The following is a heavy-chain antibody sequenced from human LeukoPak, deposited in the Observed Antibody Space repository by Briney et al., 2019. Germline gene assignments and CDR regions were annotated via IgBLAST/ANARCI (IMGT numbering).Heavy chain of an antibody. V-gene: IGHV4-31*03. J-gene: IGHJ5*02. Sequence: SETLSLTCTASGGSISSGGYYWSWIRQHPGKGLEWIGYIYYSGSTYYNPSLKSRVTISVDTSKNQFSLRLNPVTAADTAVYYCARSRAFNSGAFDPWGQGSLVTVSS. CDR1: GGSISSGGYY. D-gene: IGHD1-26*01. CDR3: ARSRAFNSGAFDP. CDR2: IYYSGST.